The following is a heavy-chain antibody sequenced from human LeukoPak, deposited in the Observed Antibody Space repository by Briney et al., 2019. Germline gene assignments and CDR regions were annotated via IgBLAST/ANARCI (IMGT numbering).Heavy chain of an antibody. CDR2: IKQDGSEE. Sequence: PGGSLRLSCAASGFTFSSYWMSWVRQAPGKGLEWVANIKQDGSEEYYVDSVKGRLTISRDNAKNSLYLQMNSLRAEDTAVYYCARARGNFWSGSFYMDVWGKGTTVTVSS. V-gene: IGHV3-7*01. J-gene: IGHJ6*03. CDR3: ARARGNFWSGSFYMDV. CDR1: GFTFSSYW. D-gene: IGHD3-3*01.